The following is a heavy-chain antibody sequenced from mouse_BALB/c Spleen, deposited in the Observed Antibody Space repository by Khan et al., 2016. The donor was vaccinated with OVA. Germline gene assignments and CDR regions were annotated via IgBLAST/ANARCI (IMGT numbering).Heavy chain of an antibody. V-gene: IGHV1-31*01. CDR2: IDPFNGGS. J-gene: IGHJ3*01. CDR1: GYSFTSYY. D-gene: IGHD1-1*01. CDR3: ARHGSTSWFAY. Sequence: EVQLQESGPELMKPGASVKISCKASGYSFTSYYIHWVKQRHGKTLEWIGYIDPFNGGSTYNQKFKGKATLTVDKSSSTAYMHLSSLTSEDSAVYDCARHGSTSWFAYWGQGTLVTVSA.